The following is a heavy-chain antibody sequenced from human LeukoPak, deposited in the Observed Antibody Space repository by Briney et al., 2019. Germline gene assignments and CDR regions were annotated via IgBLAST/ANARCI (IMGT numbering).Heavy chain of an antibody. CDR3: ARASIGIAVAGIDY. Sequence: ASVKVSCKASGYAFTSYAMNWVRQAPGQGLEWMGWINTNTGNPTYAQGFTGRFVFSLDTSVSTAYLQISSLKAEDTAVYYCARASIGIAVAGIDYWGQGTLVTVSS. D-gene: IGHD6-19*01. V-gene: IGHV7-4-1*02. CDR2: INTNTGNP. CDR1: GYAFTSYA. J-gene: IGHJ4*02.